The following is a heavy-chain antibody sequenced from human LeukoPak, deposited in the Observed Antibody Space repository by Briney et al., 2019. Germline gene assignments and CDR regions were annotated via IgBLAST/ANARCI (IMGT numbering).Heavy chain of an antibody. J-gene: IGHJ4*02. CDR3: AGRGNYCSSTNCYAAY. CDR2: IYPVDSDT. Sequence: GASLEISSKGSGYGFTSYWIGWVRQMPGTGLEWMGIIYPVDSDTRYSPSFQGQVTISADKSISTAYLQWSSLEASDTAIYYCAGRGNYCSSTNCYAAYWGQGTLVTVSS. D-gene: IGHD2-2*01. V-gene: IGHV5-51*01. CDR1: GYGFTSYW.